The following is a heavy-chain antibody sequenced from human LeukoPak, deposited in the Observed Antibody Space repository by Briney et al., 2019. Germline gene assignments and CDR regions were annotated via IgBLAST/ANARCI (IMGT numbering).Heavy chain of an antibody. CDR2: ISSSSNYI. V-gene: IGHV3-21*01. CDR3: ARGTLGAWGW. Sequence: PGGSLRLSCAVSGFTFSSYDMNWVRQAPGKGLEWVSSISSSSNYIHYADSVKGRFTISRDNAKNSLYLQMNSLRAEDTAVYFCARGTLGAWGWWGQGTLVTVSA. D-gene: IGHD6-19*01. J-gene: IGHJ4*02. CDR1: GFTFSSYD.